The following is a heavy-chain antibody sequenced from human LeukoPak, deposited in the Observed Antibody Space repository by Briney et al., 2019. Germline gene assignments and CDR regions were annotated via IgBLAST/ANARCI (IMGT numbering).Heavy chain of an antibody. J-gene: IGHJ4*02. D-gene: IGHD2-21*01. CDR1: GFTFDDYA. CDR3: EKDIGSSPWGDLNLPNV. V-gene: IGHV3-9*01. CDR2: ISWNRDSI. Sequence: PGRSLRLSCAASGFTFDDYAMHWVRQAPGKGLEWVAGISWNRDSIDYADSVKGRFTISRDNAKNSLYLQMNSLRAQDTAVYYCEKDIGSSPWGDLNLPNVWGQGTLVTVSS.